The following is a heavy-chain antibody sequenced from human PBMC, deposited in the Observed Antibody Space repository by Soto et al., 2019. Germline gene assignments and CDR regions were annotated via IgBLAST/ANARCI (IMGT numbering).Heavy chain of an antibody. CDR3: ARAQEIDNFWSLGYYYTMDV. Sequence: EVQLVESGGGLVQPGGSLRLSCAASGFTFSSYEMHWVRQAPGKGLEWISYISSSGSTIYYADSVKGRFTISRDNAKNSLDLQINSLRAEDTAVYYCARAQEIDNFWSLGYYYTMDVWGQGTTVTVSS. CDR1: GFTFSSYE. J-gene: IGHJ6*02. V-gene: IGHV3-48*03. D-gene: IGHD3-3*01. CDR2: ISSSGSTI.